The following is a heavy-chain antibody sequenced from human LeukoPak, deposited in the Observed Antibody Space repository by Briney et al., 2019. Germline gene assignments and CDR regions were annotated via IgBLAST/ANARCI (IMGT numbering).Heavy chain of an antibody. CDR2: ISLNSGSI. D-gene: IGHD6-19*01. CDR3: AKGWYSSGSDYFDY. V-gene: IGHV3-9*03. Sequence: FTFXDYAXXXVRQAPGKGXXXXXGISLNSGSIGYADSVKGRFTISRDNAKNSLYLQLNSLRAEDMALYYCAKGWYSSGSDYFDYWGQGTLVTVSS. J-gene: IGHJ4*02. CDR1: FTFXDYA.